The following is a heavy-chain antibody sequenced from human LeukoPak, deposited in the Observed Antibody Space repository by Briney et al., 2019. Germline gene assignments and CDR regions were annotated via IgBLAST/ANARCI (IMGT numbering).Heavy chain of an antibody. CDR2: VSYDGSKK. V-gene: IGHV3-30*18. CDR1: GFTFTSYG. D-gene: IGHD3-22*01. Sequence: GGSLRLSCAASGFTFTSYGMHWVRQPPGKGLEWVGFVSYDGSKKFYADFVKGRFSISRDNSKNTLYVQMNSLGAEDTALYYCAKLGFDSSGSHSLVDYWGQGTPVTVSS. CDR3: AKLGFDSSGSHSLVDY. J-gene: IGHJ4*02.